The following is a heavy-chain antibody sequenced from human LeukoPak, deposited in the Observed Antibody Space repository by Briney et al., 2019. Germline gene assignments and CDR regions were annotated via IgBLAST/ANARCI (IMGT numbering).Heavy chain of an antibody. CDR1: GITFSPYG. V-gene: IGHV3-30*18. Sequence: GGSLRLSCADSGITFSPYGVHWVRQVPGKGLEWVAVISHDGSNYYYADSVKGRFTISRDNSKNTLYLQMNSLRTEDTAVYYCAKATGCSWYYFDYWGQGILVTVSS. D-gene: IGHD6-13*01. J-gene: IGHJ4*02. CDR3: AKATGCSWYYFDY. CDR2: ISHDGSNY.